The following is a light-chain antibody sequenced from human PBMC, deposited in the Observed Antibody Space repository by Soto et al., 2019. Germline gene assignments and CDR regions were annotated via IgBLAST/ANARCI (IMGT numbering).Light chain of an antibody. CDR1: SSDVGGYNY. Sequence: QSVLTQPASVSGSPGQSITISCTGTSSDVGGYNYVSWYQQNPGKAPKLMIYDVSNRPSGVSNRFSGPKSGNTASLTISGLQAQDEADYYCNSYTSSNTYVFGTGTKGTV. CDR2: DVS. J-gene: IGLJ1*01. V-gene: IGLV2-14*01. CDR3: NSYTSSNTYV.